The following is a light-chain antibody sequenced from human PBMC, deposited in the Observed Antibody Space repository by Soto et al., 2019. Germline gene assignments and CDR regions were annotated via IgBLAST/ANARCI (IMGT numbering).Light chain of an antibody. Sequence: HCALTQPPSASRAPGGAVPISCTGNNTDVGGYNYVSWYQRHPGKAPKLIIYEVNKRPSGVPDRFSGSKSGNTASLTVSGLQAEDEADYYCSSYLNYNSEVFGTGTKVNV. CDR1: NTDVGGYNY. V-gene: IGLV2-8*01. CDR2: EVN. CDR3: SSYLNYNSEV. J-gene: IGLJ1*01.